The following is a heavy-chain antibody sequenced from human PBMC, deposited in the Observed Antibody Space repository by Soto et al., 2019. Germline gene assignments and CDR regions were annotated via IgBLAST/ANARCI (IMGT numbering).Heavy chain of an antibody. V-gene: IGHV3-23*01. J-gene: IGHJ4*02. CDR1: GFTFNSHA. CDR3: AKDRRSVADYYFDF. Sequence: GGSLRLSCTASGFTFNSHAMSWVRQAPGKGLEWVAAISGFGDTTYYADSMKGRFTISRDNSKNTVFLQMNSLRAEDTAVYYCAKDRRSVADYYFDFWGQGALVTVSS. D-gene: IGHD6-19*01. CDR2: ISGFGDTT.